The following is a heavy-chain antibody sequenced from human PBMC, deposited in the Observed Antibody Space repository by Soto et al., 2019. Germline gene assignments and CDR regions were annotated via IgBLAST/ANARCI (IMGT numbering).Heavy chain of an antibody. CDR3: ARNPLRLPFDS. Sequence: QVQLQESGPGLVKPSETLSLTCTVSGGSVSSGGYSWSWIRQPPGKGLEWIGYIFYSGNTNYNPSLKSRVTISVDMSKNQFSLKLSSVTAADTAVYFCARNPLRLPFDSWGQGTLVIVSS. CDR2: IFYSGNT. V-gene: IGHV4-61*08. CDR1: GGSVSSGGYS. J-gene: IGHJ4*02.